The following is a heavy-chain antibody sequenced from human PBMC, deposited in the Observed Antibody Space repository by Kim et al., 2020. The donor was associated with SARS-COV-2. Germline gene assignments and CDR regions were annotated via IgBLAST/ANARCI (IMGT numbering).Heavy chain of an antibody. CDR1: GYTFARNN. CDR2: INPKGGYT. V-gene: IGHV1-46*01. J-gene: IGHJ4*02. Sequence: ASVKVSCKASGYTFARNNMHWVRQAPGQGLEWMGMINPKGGYTTYALKFQGRVTVTRDTSTSTVYMELSSLRSEDTAVYYCARDNTAWAFEYWGQGTLVTVST. CDR3: ARDNTAWAFEY. D-gene: IGHD2-21*02.